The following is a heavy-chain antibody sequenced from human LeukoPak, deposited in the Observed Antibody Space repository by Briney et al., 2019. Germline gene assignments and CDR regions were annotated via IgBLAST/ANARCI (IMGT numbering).Heavy chain of an antibody. V-gene: IGHV1-2*02. CDR1: GYTFTGYH. CDR2: INPNSGGT. CDR3: ASLHWDIVVVPAAITKGTVDY. Sequence: ASVKVSCKASGYTFTGYHMHWVRQAPGQGLEWMGWINPNSGGTNYAQKFQGRVTMTRDTSISTACMELSRLRSDDTAVYYCASLHWDIVVVPAAITKGTVDYWGQGTLVTVSS. J-gene: IGHJ4*02. D-gene: IGHD2-2*02.